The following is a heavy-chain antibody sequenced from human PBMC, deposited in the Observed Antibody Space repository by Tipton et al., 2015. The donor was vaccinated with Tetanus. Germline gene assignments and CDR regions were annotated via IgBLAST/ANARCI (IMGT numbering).Heavy chain of an antibody. Sequence: TLSLTCTVSGGSISSGGYYWSWIRQHPGKGLEWIGYIYYSGSTYYNPSLKSRVTISVDTSKNQFSLKLSSVTAADTAVYYCARDLRVEMATIVYYYGMDVWGQGTTVTVSS. CDR3: ARDLRVEMATIVYYYGMDV. J-gene: IGHJ6*02. CDR2: IYYSGST. D-gene: IGHD5-24*01. CDR1: GGSISSGGYY. V-gene: IGHV4-31*03.